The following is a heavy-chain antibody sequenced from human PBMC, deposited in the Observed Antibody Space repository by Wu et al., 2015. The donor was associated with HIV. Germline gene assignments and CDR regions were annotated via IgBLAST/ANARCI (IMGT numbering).Heavy chain of an antibody. J-gene: IGHJ3*02. Sequence: VQSGAEVKKPGSSVKVSCKASGGTFSRNYGISWLRQVPGQGLEWMGLISAYHGKADYAQKFQDRVTLTTDTATATAYMELRSLTSDDTAVYFCARDMPSIYDSSGHKSLDIVGRRTVVAVS. CDR3: ARDMPSIYDSSGHKSLDI. V-gene: IGHV1-18*01. CDR1: GGTFSRNYG. D-gene: IGHD3-22*01. CDR2: ISAYHGKA.